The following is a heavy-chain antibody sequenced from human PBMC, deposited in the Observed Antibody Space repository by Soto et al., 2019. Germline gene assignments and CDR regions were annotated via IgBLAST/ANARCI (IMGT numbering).Heavy chain of an antibody. Sequence: QVHLVESGGGVVQPGTSLRLSCEASGFTFSGFGMHWVRQTPGKGLEWVAVIWYDGSKEYFADCVKGRFTISRDNSQYALYLQMNSLRAVDAAIYYCAIGRWGSYGGNSAHYDVWGQGTLVTVSS. V-gene: IGHV3-33*01. CDR2: IWYDGSKE. CDR3: AIGRWGSYGGNSAHYDV. CDR1: GFTFSGFG. D-gene: IGHD4-17*01. J-gene: IGHJ3*01.